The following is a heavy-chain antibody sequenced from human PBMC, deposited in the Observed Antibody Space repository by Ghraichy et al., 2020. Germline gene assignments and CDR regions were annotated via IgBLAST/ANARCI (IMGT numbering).Heavy chain of an antibody. CDR2: ISVSGGNT. V-gene: IGHV3-23*01. Sequence: GGSLRLSCAASGFTFSSYAMTWVRQAPGKGLEWVSAISVSGGNTSYTDSVKGRFTISRDNSKNTLYLQMNSRGAEDTAVYYCAKSTGSNYAGRAWFDPWGQGTLVTVSS. CDR1: GFTFSSYA. D-gene: IGHD4-11*01. CDR3: AKSTGSNYAGRAWFDP. J-gene: IGHJ5*02.